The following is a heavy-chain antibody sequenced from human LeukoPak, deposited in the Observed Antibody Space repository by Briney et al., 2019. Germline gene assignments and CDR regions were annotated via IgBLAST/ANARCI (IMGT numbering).Heavy chain of an antibody. J-gene: IGHJ4*02. CDR1: GGSISSGSYY. Sequence: SETLSLTCTVSGGSISSGSYYWSWIRQPPVKGLEWIGEINHSGSTNYNPSLKSRVTTSVDTSKNQFSLKLSSVTAADTAVYYCARLGDSSGYIPYYFDYWGQGTLVTVSS. V-gene: IGHV4-39*07. D-gene: IGHD3-22*01. CDR2: INHSGST. CDR3: ARLGDSSGYIPYYFDY.